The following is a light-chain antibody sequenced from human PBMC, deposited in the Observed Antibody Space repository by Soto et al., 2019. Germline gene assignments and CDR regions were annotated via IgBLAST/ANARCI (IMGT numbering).Light chain of an antibody. CDR3: CSYAGSSLH. CDR2: EVS. CDR1: SSDVGSYNL. Sequence: QSALTQPASMSGSPGQSITISCTGTSSDVGSYNLVSWYQQHPGKAPKLMIYEVSKRPSGVSNRFSGSKSGNTASLTISGLQAEDEADYYCCSYAGSSLHFGGGTKLTVL. V-gene: IGLV2-23*02. J-gene: IGLJ2*01.